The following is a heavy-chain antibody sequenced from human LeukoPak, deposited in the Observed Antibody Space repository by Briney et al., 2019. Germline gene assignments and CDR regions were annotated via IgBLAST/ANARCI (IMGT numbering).Heavy chain of an antibody. D-gene: IGHD6-19*01. J-gene: IGHJ4*02. CDR2: INPDGSEK. CDR3: ARRLARTFDY. CDR1: GFTFSGYY. Sequence: PGGSLGLSCAASGFTFSGYYMSWVRQAPGKGLEWVANINPDGSEKYYVDSLRGRFTISRDNTRNSLYLEMNSLGAEDTAVYYCARRLARTFDYWGQGTLVTVSS. V-gene: IGHV3-7*01.